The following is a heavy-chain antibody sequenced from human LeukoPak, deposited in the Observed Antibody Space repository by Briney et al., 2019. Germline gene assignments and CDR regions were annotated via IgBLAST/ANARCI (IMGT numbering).Heavy chain of an antibody. J-gene: IGHJ5*02. CDR3: TADGGNSDP. CDR1: GFTFSSYA. D-gene: IGHD3-10*01. CDR2: ISGSGGST. Sequence: PGGSLRLSCAASGFTFSSYAMSWVRQAPGKGLEWVSAISGSGGSTYYADSVKGRFTISTDDAKRSLSLQMSSLRAEDSAVYYCTADGGNSDPWGRGTLVIVSS. V-gene: IGHV3-23*01.